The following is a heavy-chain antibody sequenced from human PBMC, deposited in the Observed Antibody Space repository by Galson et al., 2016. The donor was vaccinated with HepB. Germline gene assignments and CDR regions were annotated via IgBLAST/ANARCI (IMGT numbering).Heavy chain of an antibody. CDR3: ARDRAYGSGSLGFDY. CDR2: IHYRGST. Sequence: TLSLTCSVSGASVRNGDFYWSWIRQPPGQGLEWMGYIHYRGSTHYNPSLNGRVSISVDTSKNQFSLILSSMTAADTAVYYCARDRAYGSGSLGFDYWGRGTLVTVAS. V-gene: IGHV4-30-4*01. D-gene: IGHD3-10*01. J-gene: IGHJ4*02. CDR1: GASVRNGDFY.